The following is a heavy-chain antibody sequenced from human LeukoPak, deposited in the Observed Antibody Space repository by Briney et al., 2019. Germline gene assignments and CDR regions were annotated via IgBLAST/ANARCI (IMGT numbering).Heavy chain of an antibody. V-gene: IGHV4-34*01. CDR2: INHSGST. J-gene: IGHJ1*01. CDR1: GGSFSGYY. Sequence: SETLSLTCAVYGGSFSGYYWSWIRQPPGKGLEWIGEINHSGSTNYNPSLKSRVTISVDTSKNQFSLKLSSGTAADTAVYCCASYSSSWYEAEYFQHWGQGTLVTVSS. CDR3: ASYSSSWYEAEYFQH. D-gene: IGHD6-13*01.